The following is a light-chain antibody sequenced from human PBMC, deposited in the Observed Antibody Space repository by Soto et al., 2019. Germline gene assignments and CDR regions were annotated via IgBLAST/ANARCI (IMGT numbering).Light chain of an antibody. CDR2: GAS. V-gene: IGKV3-15*01. CDR1: QSVSSN. Sequence: EIVMTQSPATLSVSPGERATLSCSASQSVSSNLAWYQQKPGQAPRLLIYGASTRATGIPARFIGSGSGTEFTLTISSLQSEDFAVYYCQHYNNWPPWTFGQRTKVDIK. CDR3: QHYNNWPPWT. J-gene: IGKJ1*01.